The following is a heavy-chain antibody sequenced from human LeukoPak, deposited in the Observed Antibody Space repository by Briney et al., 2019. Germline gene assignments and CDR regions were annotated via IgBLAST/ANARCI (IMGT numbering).Heavy chain of an antibody. CDR2: ISYDGNNK. D-gene: IGHD4-17*01. CDR1: GFTFSSYT. J-gene: IGHJ4*02. CDR3: ARNPYYGDCV. Sequence: GGSLRLSCAASGFTFSSYTMHWVRQAPGTGLEWVAVISYDGNNKYYADSVKGRFTISRDNSKNTLYLQMNSLRGEDTAVYYCARNPYYGDCVWGQGTRVTVSS. V-gene: IGHV3-30*01.